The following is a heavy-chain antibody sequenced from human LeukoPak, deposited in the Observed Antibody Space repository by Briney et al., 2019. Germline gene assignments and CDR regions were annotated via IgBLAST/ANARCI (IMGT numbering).Heavy chain of an antibody. CDR3: AKGQRGTSYRVYYYYMDV. Sequence: PGGSLRLSCAASGLTFTSYGMHWVRQAPGKGLEWVAFIRYDGSNKYYADSVKGRFTISRDNSKNTLYLQMNSLRAEDTAVYYCAKGQRGTSYRVYYYYMDVWGKGTTVTVSS. J-gene: IGHJ6*03. CDR2: IRYDGSNK. V-gene: IGHV3-30*02. D-gene: IGHD1-1*01. CDR1: GLTFTSYG.